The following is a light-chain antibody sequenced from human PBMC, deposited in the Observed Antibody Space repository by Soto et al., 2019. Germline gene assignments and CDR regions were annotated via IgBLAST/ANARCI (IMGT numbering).Light chain of an antibody. CDR1: SSDIGGYNY. V-gene: IGLV2-14*01. CDR2: EVS. J-gene: IGLJ1*01. Sequence: QSALTQPASVSGSPGQSITISCTGTSSDIGGYNYVSWYQHHPGKAPQLMIYEVSNRPSGVSTRFSGSKSGNTASLTISGLQPEDEADYYCSSCTSSTTPLVVGTGTKVTVL. CDR3: SSCTSSTTPLV.